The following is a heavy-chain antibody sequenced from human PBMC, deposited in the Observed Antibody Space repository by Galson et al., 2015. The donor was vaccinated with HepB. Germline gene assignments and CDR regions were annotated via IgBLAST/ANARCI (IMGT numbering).Heavy chain of an antibody. CDR2: IKQDGSEK. CDR1: GFTFSSYW. V-gene: IGHV3-7*01. CDR3: AKEGRTAAAGVGWEFDY. Sequence: SLRHSCAVSGFTFSSYWMSWVRQAPGKGLEWVANIKQDGSEKYYVDSVEGRFTISRDNAKNSLYLQMNSLRVEDTAVYYCAKEGRTAAAGVGWEFDYWGQGSLVTVSS. D-gene: IGHD6-13*01. J-gene: IGHJ4*02.